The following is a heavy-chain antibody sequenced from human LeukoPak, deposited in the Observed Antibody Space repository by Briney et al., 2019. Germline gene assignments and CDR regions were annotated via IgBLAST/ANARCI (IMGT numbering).Heavy chain of an antibody. J-gene: IGHJ6*02. CDR2: IDLNSGGT. D-gene: IGHD4/OR15-4a*01. CDR1: GYTFTGYY. CDR3: AGERFAGAGTSYYYCYCKEG. V-gene: IGHV1-2*02. Sequence: ASVKVSCKASGYTFTGYYMHWVRQAPGQGLEWMGWIDLNSGGTNYAQKFQGRVTMTRDTSISTAYMELSRLRSDDTAVDYCAGERFAGAGTSYYYCYCKEGWGQGTPVTVSS.